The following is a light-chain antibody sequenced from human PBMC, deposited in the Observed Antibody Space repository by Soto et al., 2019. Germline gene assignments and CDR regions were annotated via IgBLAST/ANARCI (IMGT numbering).Light chain of an antibody. J-gene: IGLJ1*01. V-gene: IGLV2-11*01. CDR2: DVS. Sequence: QSALTQPRSVSGSPGQSVTISCTGTSSDVGGYSYVSWYQQHPDKAPKVMIHDVSKRPSGVPDRFSGSKSGNTASLTISGLQAEEEADYYCCSYAGTFTYVFGTGTKVTVL. CDR1: SSDVGGYSY. CDR3: CSYAGTFTYV.